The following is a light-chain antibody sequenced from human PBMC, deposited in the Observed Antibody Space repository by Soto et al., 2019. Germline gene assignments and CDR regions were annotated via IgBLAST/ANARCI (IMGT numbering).Light chain of an antibody. Sequence: QSVLTQPPSASGTPGQRVTISCSGSSSNIGSNYVYWYQQLPGTAPKLLIYRNNQRPSGVPDRFSGSKSGTQASLAISGLRSEDEADYYCAAWDDSLSGPDVFGTGTKVTVL. V-gene: IGLV1-47*01. CDR1: SSNIGSNY. CDR2: RNN. J-gene: IGLJ1*01. CDR3: AAWDDSLSGPDV.